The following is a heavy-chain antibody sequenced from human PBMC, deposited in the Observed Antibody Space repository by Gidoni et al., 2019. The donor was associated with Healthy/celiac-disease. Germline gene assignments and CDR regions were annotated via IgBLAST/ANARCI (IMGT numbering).Heavy chain of an antibody. J-gene: IGHJ4*02. CDR3: ATYGDYVFRAEGTFDY. D-gene: IGHD4-17*01. CDR1: GFTFSSYA. CDR2: ISGSGDST. V-gene: IGHV3-23*01. Sequence: EVQLLESGGGLVQPGGSLRLSCAASGFTFSSYAMSWVRQAPGKGLEWVSAISGSGDSTYYADSVKGRFTISRDNSKNTLYLQMNSLRAEDTAVYYCATYGDYVFRAEGTFDYWGQGTLVTVSS.